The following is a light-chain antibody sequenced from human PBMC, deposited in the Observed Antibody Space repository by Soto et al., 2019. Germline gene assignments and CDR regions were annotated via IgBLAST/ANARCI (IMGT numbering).Light chain of an antibody. CDR1: QGVGSW. CDR3: LQTSSFPYT. CDR2: AAS. J-gene: IGKJ2*01. Sequence: DIQMTQSPSSLSASLGDRVTITCRASQGVGSWLAWYQQKPGRAPNLLIYAASSLHSGVPSRFSGSGSEAEFTLTINSLQPEDFATYYCLQTSSFPYTFGQRTKLEIK. V-gene: IGKV1D-12*01.